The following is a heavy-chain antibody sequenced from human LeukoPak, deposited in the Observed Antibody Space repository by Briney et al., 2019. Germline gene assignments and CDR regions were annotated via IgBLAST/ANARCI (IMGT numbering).Heavy chain of an antibody. Sequence: SETLSLTCTVSGGSISSYYWSWIRQPAGKGLEWIGRIYTSGSTNYNPSLKSRVTMSVDTSKNQFSLKLSSVTAADTAVYYCAREPPTRYDGSSRPLDYWGQGTLVTVSS. V-gene: IGHV4-4*07. CDR3: AREPPTRYDGSSRPLDY. CDR1: GGSISSYY. D-gene: IGHD3-10*01. CDR2: IYTSGST. J-gene: IGHJ4*02.